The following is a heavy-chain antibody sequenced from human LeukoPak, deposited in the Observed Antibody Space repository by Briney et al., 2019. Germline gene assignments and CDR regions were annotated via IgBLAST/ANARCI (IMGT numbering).Heavy chain of an antibody. V-gene: IGHV3-23*01. CDR1: GFTFSSYG. J-gene: IGHJ4*02. Sequence: GALRLSCAASGFTFSSYGMSWVRQAPGKGLEWVSAISGSGGSTYYADSVKGRFTISRDNSKNTLYLQMNSLRAEDTAVYYCAKVPHDFWSGYPPYFDYWGQGTLVTVSS. CDR3: AKVPHDFWSGYPPYFDY. CDR2: ISGSGGST. D-gene: IGHD3-3*01.